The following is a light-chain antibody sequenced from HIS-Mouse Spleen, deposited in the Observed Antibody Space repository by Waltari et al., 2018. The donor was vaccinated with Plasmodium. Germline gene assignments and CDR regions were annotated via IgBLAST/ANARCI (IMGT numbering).Light chain of an antibody. Sequence: QSALTQPASVSGSPGQSITISITGTSSDVGGYNYVSWYQQHPGKPPKLMIYDVSNRPSGVSNRFSGSKSGNTASLTISGLQAEDEADYYCSSYTSSSTLNYVFGTGTKVTVL. CDR2: DVS. V-gene: IGLV2-14*03. J-gene: IGLJ1*01. CDR1: SSDVGGYNY. CDR3: SSYTSSSTLNYV.